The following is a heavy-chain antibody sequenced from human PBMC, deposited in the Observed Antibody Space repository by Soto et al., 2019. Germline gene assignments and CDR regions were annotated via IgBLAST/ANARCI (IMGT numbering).Heavy chain of an antibody. V-gene: IGHV4-4*02. Sequence: SETLSLTCAVSGGSVSSNNWWNWVRQPPGKGLEWIGEIYHTGATNYNPSLKSRVTISVDKSKDQVSLNLNSVTAADTAVYYCARRGPRYSPFDYWGQGTLVTVSS. CDR2: IYHTGAT. CDR1: GGSVSSNNW. CDR3: ARRGPRYSPFDY. J-gene: IGHJ4*02. D-gene: IGHD2-15*01.